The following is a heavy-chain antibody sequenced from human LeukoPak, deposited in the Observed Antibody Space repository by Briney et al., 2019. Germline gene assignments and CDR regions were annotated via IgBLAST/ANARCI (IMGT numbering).Heavy chain of an antibody. CDR1: GFTFSDPC. J-gene: IGHJ4*02. V-gene: IGHV3-11*04. D-gene: IGHD5-18*01. CDR3: ARTARHLGY. CDR2: ISGSGTDI. Sequence: GGSLRLSCEASGFTFSDPCMSWIRQAPGKGLECLSYISGSGTDINYADSVRGRFTISRDNAKNLLYLQMNDLRLEDTAVYYCARTARHLGYWGQGTLVTVSS.